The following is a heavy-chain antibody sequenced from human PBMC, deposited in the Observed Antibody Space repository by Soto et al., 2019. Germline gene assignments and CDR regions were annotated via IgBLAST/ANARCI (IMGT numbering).Heavy chain of an antibody. CDR1: GYSFTSYW. J-gene: IGHJ6*02. CDR3: ARDEDV. CDR2: INAGNGNT. V-gene: IGHV1-3*01. Sequence: GESLKISCKGSGYSFTSYWIGWVRQAPGQRLEWMGWINAGNGNTKYSQRFQGRVTITRDTSANTAYMELSSLRSEDTAVYYCARDEDVWGQGTSVTVSS.